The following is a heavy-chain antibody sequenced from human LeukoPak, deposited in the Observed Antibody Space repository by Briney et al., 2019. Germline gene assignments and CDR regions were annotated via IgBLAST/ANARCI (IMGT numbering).Heavy chain of an antibody. Sequence: GGSLRLSCAASGFIFSGFAMHWVRQAPGKGLEWVAGMSYHGSHTYFADSVKGRFSISRDDSKNTLYLRMNSLRVEDTAVYFCARDPERLAQGYFDVWGRGTLVTVSS. V-gene: IGHV3-30*04. CDR1: GFIFSGFA. J-gene: IGHJ2*01. CDR2: MSYHGSHT. CDR3: ARDPERLAQGYFDV.